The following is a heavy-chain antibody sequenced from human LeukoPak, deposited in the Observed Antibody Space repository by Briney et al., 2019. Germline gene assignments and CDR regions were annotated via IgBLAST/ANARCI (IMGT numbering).Heavy chain of an antibody. CDR1: GGTFSSYA. CDR3: ARVRGDYYSTTPYYYGMDD. CDR2: IIPILGIA. V-gene: IGHV1-69*04. J-gene: IGHJ6*02. Sequence: SVKVSCKASGGTFSSYAISWVRQAPGQGLEWMGRIIPILGIANYAQKFQGRVTITADKSTSTAYMELSSLRSEDTAVYYCARVRGDYYSTTPYYYGMDDWGQGTTVTVSS. D-gene: IGHD2-21*02.